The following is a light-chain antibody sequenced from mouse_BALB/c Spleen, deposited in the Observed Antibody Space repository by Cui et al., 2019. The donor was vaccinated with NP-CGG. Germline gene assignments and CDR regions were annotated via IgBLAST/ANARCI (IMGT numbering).Light chain of an antibody. J-gene: IGKJ5*01. Sequence: QIVLTQSPAIMYASPGERVTMTCSASSSVSSSYLYWYQQKSGSSPKLWIYSISNLASGVPARFSGSGSGTSYSLTINSMEAEDAATYYCQQWSSNPLTFGAGTKLELK. CDR2: SIS. CDR1: SSVSSSY. CDR3: QQWSSNPLT. V-gene: IGKV4-79*01.